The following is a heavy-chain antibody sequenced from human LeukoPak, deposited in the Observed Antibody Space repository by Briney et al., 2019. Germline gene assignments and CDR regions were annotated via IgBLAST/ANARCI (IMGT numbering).Heavy chain of an antibody. CDR2: IYYSGST. V-gene: IGHV4-59*08. CDR1: GGSISSYY. J-gene: IGHJ4*02. CDR3: ARHSSGWYWYFDY. D-gene: IGHD6-19*01. Sequence: SETLSLTCTVSGGSISSYYWSWIRQPPGKGLEWIGYIYYSGSTNYIPSLKSRVTISVDTSKNQFSLKLSSVTAADTAVYYCARHSSGWYWYFDYWGQGTLVTVSS.